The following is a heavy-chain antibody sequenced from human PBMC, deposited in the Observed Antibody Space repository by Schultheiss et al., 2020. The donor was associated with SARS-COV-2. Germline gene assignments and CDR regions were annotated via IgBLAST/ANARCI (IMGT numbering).Heavy chain of an antibody. CDR1: GGSFSGYY. CDR3: ARTGLLCSGGSCYTDYYYYMDV. J-gene: IGHJ6*03. D-gene: IGHD2-15*01. CDR2: INHSGST. V-gene: IGHV4-34*01. Sequence: SETLSLTCAVYGGSFSGYYWSWIRQPPGKGLEWIGEINHSGSTNYNPSLKSRVTISVDTSKNQFSLKLSSVTAADTAVYYCARTGLLCSGGSCYTDYYYYMDVWGKGTTVTVSS.